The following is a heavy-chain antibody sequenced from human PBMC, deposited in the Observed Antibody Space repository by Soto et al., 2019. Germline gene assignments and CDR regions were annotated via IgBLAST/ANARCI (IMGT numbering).Heavy chain of an antibody. CDR1: GFTFSSFG. CDR3: AKERSVVATTPDFDY. V-gene: IGHV3-30*18. J-gene: IGHJ4*02. D-gene: IGHD5-12*01. Sequence: QVQLVESGGGVVQPGRPLRLSCAASGFTFSSFGMHWVRQAPGKGLEWVAVASYDGSYKYYADSVKGRFTISRDNSKSTVYLQMNSLRAEDTAVYYCAKERSVVATTPDFDYWGQGTLVTVSS. CDR2: ASYDGSYK.